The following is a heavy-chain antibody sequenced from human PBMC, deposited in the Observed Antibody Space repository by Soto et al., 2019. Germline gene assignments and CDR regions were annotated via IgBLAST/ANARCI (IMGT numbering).Heavy chain of an antibody. Sequence: SVKVSCKASGFTFIRSAVQWVRQARGQRPEWIGWIVAGSGYTNYAQKFQERVTITRDMSTTTVYMELSSLRSEDTAVYYCAAGESHATVNYSYYGMDVWGQGTTVTVSS. CDR3: AAGESHATVNYSYYGMDV. V-gene: IGHV1-58*01. CDR1: GFTFIRSA. D-gene: IGHD1-26*01. J-gene: IGHJ6*02. CDR2: IVAGSGYT.